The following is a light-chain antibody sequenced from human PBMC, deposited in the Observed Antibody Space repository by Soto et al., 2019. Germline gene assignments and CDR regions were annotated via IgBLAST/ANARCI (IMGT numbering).Light chain of an antibody. CDR1: QTVSNSY. Sequence: DIVLTQSPATLSVSPGERATLSCRASQTVSNSYLAWYQQKPGQAPRLLIYGASTRAAGIPPRFSGGGSGTEFTLTISSLQSEDFAVSYCQQYSNWPRTFGRGTKVEIK. CDR3: QQYSNWPRT. CDR2: GAS. V-gene: IGKV3-15*01. J-gene: IGKJ1*01.